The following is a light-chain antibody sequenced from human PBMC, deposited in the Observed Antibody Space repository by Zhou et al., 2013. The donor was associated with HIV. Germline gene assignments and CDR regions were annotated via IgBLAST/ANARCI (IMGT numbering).Light chain of an antibody. J-gene: IGKJ4*01. V-gene: IGKV1-27*01. CDR2: SAS. Sequence: DIQMTQSPSSLSASVGDRVTITCRATQGIRNSLAWYQQKPGKVPKLLIYSASILQSGVPSRFSGSGSGTDFTLTINSLQPEDVATYFCQQYLSYPLTFGGGPRWRSN. CDR1: QGIRNS. CDR3: QQYLSYPLT.